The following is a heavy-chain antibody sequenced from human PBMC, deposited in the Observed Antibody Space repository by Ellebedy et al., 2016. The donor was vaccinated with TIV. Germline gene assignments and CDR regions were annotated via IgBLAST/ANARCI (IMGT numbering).Heavy chain of an antibody. CDR2: SHRDGRT. V-gene: IGHV3-74*01. CDR3: AKDIRGGPGSYYRMTD. CDR1: GFTLSNHG. Sequence: GESLKISXVGSGFTLSNHGIHWARQVPGKGLVWVSGSHRDGRTSYADSVKGRFTISRDNSKDFLYLQMNNLRVEDTALYYCAKDIRGGPGSYYRMTDWGQGTLVTVSS. J-gene: IGHJ4*02. D-gene: IGHD3-10*01.